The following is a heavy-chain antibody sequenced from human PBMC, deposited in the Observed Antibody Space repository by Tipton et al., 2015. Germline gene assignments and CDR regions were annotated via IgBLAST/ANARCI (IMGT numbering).Heavy chain of an antibody. Sequence: QLVQSGGGLVRPGGSLRLSCAASGFTFNNYWMTWVRQAPGKGLEWVANIKPDGSDQYYVDSVKGRFTFSRDNAKNSMYLQMNSLRPEDTAVYYYARSGGYGWDHWGQGTLVTVSS. CDR2: IKPDGSDQ. CDR1: GFTFNNYW. J-gene: IGHJ4*02. CDR3: ARSGGYGWDH. V-gene: IGHV3-7*01. D-gene: IGHD5-12*01.